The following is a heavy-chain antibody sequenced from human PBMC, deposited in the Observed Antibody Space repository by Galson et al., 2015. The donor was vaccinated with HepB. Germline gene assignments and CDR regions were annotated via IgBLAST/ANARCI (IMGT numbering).Heavy chain of an antibody. Sequence: QSGAEVKKPGESLKISCKGSGYSFANYWIGWVRQMPGKGLEWMGIIYPGDSDTRYSPSFQGQVTISADKSISTAYLQWSSLKASDTAMYYCARHIAAAGTYFDLWGRGTLVTVSS. J-gene: IGHJ2*01. CDR3: ARHIAAAGTYFDL. D-gene: IGHD6-13*01. V-gene: IGHV5-51*01. CDR1: GYSFANYW. CDR2: IYPGDSDT.